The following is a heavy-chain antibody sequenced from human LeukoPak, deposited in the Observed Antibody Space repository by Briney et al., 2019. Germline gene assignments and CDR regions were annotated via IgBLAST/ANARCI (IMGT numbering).Heavy chain of an antibody. CDR3: ARDRMSLSKFTFYGMDV. CDR1: GFTFSRYA. V-gene: IGHV3-30-3*01. Sequence: PGGSLRLSCAASGFTFSRYAMHWVRQPPGKGLEWVVVIQYDGSNKYYANSMKGRFIISRDNSKNTLYLEMNSLRAEDTAVYYCARDRMSLSKFTFYGMDVWGQGTTVTVSS. D-gene: IGHD3-16*01. CDR2: IQYDGSNK. J-gene: IGHJ6*02.